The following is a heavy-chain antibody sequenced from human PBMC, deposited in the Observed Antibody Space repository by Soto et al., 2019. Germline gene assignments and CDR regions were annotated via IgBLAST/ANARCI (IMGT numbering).Heavy chain of an antibody. CDR3: SLNRWSYFDY. CDR2: IKQDGSEK. V-gene: IGHV3-7*01. D-gene: IGHD6-13*01. Sequence: GGSLRLSCAASVFTLSNYWMSWVRQAPGKGLEWVANIKQDGSEKYYVDSVKGRFTISRDNAKNSLYLQVNSLRAEDTAVYYCSLNRWSYFDYWGQGTLVTVSS. J-gene: IGHJ4*02. CDR1: VFTLSNYW.